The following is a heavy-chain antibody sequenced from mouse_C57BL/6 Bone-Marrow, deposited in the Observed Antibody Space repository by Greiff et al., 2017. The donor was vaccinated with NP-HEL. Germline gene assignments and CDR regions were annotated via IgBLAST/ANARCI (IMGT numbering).Heavy chain of an antibody. CDR1: GYTFTSYW. CDR2: IDPSDSYT. CDR3: ARDDGYYSYAMDY. D-gene: IGHD2-3*01. J-gene: IGHJ4*01. V-gene: IGHV1-69*01. Sequence: QVQLQQPGAELVMPGPSVKLSCKASGYTFTSYWMHWVKQRPGQGLEWIGEIDPSDSYTNYNQKFKGKSTLTVDKSSSTAYMQLSSLTSEDSAVYYCARDDGYYSYAMDYWGQGTSVTVSS.